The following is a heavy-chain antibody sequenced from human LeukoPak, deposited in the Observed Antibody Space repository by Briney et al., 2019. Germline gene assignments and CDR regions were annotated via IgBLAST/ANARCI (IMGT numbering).Heavy chain of an antibody. CDR2: ISWNSGSI. D-gene: IGHD3-22*01. Sequence: GGSLRLSCAASGFTFDDYAMHWVRQAPGKGLEWVSGISWNSGSIGYADSVKGRFTISRDNAKNSLYLQMNSLRAEDTALYYCATLPVYDSSGFWGQGTLVTVSS. CDR1: GFTFDDYA. J-gene: IGHJ4*02. V-gene: IGHV3-9*01. CDR3: ATLPVYDSSGF.